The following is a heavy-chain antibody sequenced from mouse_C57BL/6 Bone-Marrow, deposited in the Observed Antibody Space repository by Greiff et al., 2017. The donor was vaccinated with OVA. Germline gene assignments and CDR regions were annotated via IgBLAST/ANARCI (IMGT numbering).Heavy chain of an antibody. J-gene: IGHJ3*01. Sequence: EVKLQESGAELVRPGASVKLSCTASGFNIKDDYMHWVKQRPEQGLEWLGWIDPENGDTEYASKFQGKATITADTSSNTAYLQLSSLTSEDTAVYYCTGGTAWFAYWGQGTLVTVSA. D-gene: IGHD4-1*01. CDR2: IDPENGDT. V-gene: IGHV14-4*01. CDR3: TGGTAWFAY. CDR1: GFNIKDDY.